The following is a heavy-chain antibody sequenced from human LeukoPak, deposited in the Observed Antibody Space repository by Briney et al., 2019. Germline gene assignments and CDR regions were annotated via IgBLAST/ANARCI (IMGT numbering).Heavy chain of an antibody. CDR1: GFTFSSYG. V-gene: IGHV3-30*02. Sequence: PGGSLRLSCAASGFTFSSYGMHWIRQAPGKGLEWVAFIRYDGSNKYYADSVKGRFTISRDNSKNTLYLQMNSLRAEDTAVYYCAKTGGAGDPSDYWGQGTLVTVSS. D-gene: IGHD4-17*01. CDR2: IRYDGSNK. J-gene: IGHJ4*02. CDR3: AKTGGAGDPSDY.